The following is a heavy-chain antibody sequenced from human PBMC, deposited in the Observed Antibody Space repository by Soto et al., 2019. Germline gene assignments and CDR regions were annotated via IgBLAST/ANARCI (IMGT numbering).Heavy chain of an antibody. V-gene: IGHV3-23*01. Sequence: GSLVLACAASGFTLQNYAMAWVRQAPGKGLEWVSTLIGGHYGTAYSYSVKGRFTVSRDNSKNCLYLQMNSLGVEDTAMYFCAKGKSTGEIDWFDPWGRGSLVTVYS. CDR3: AKGKSTGEIDWFDP. CDR2: LIGGHYGT. D-gene: IGHD3-10*01. CDR1: GFTLQNYA. J-gene: IGHJ5*02.